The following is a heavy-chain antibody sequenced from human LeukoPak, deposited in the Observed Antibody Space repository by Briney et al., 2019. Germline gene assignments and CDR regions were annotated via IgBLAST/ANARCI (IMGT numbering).Heavy chain of an antibody. CDR1: SGSISSSGYY. D-gene: IGHD2-15*01. CDR2: IYYSGST. CDR3: ARDRGYCSGGSCYSGYYYYYMDV. V-gene: IGHV4-39*07. J-gene: IGHJ6*03. Sequence: PSETLSLTCTVSSGSISSSGYYWAWIRQPPGKGLEWIGSIYYSGSTYYNPSLKSRVTISVDKSKNQFSLKLSSVTAADTAVYYCARDRGYCSGGSCYSGYYYYYMDVWGKGTTVTVSS.